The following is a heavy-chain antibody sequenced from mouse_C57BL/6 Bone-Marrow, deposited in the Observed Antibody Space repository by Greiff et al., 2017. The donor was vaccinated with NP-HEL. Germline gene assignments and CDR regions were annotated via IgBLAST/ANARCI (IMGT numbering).Heavy chain of an antibody. CDR2: INPNNGGT. D-gene: IGHD2-3*01. Sequence: EVQLQQSGPELVKPGASVKISCKASGYTFTDYYMNWVKQSHGKSLEWIGDINPNNGGTSYNQKFKGKATLTVDKSSSTAYMELRSLTSEDSAVYYCARVYDGSPMDYWGQGTSVTVSS. J-gene: IGHJ4*01. CDR3: ARVYDGSPMDY. V-gene: IGHV1-26*01. CDR1: GYTFTDYY.